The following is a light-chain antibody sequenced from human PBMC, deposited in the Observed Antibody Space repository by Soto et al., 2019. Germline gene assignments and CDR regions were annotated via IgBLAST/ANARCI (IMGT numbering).Light chain of an antibody. Sequence: QSVLTQPASVSGSPGQSITISCSGTSSDIGAYDHVAWFQQFPGKTPKLVIYSVSNRPSGASYRFSGSKSGNTASLTISGLQADDEADYYCISYTVSRSYVFGPGTKLTVL. CDR1: SSDIGAYDH. CDR2: SVS. V-gene: IGLV2-14*01. J-gene: IGLJ1*01. CDR3: ISYTVSRSYV.